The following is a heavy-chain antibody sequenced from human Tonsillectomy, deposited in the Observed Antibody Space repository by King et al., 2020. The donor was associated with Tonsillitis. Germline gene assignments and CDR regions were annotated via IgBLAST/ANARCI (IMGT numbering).Heavy chain of an antibody. Sequence: VQLVESGGGLVQPGGSLRLSCAASGFTFSVYWMNWVRQAPGKGLEWVANIKQTGIDKFYVDSVKGRFTISRDNAKNSLYLVMNSLRVEDTAVYYCARDLGMVVGGTSVIDYWGQGSLVTVSS. V-gene: IGHV3-7*01. CDR2: IKQTGIDK. CDR3: ARDLGMVVGGTSVIDY. D-gene: IGHD2-15*01. CDR1: GFTFSVYW. J-gene: IGHJ4*02.